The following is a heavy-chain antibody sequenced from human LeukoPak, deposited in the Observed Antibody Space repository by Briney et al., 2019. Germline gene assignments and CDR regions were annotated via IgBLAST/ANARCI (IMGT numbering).Heavy chain of an antibody. Sequence: GGSLRLSCTASGFTLFTFNNAWMSLVRQTPGKGLEWIGRIKSKTDGGATEYTAPVKGRFSISRDDSKNTVYLQMNSLKTEDTAVYYCTTDLLDYWGQGTLVTVSS. CDR3: TTDLLDY. CDR1: GFTLFTFNNAW. J-gene: IGHJ4*02. V-gene: IGHV3-15*01. CDR2: IKSKTDGGAT.